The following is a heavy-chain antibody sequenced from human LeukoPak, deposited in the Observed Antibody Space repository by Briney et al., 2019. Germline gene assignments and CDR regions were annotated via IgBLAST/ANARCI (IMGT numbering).Heavy chain of an antibody. CDR2: ISYDGSNK. J-gene: IGHJ4*02. CDR3: AKDNIQLWFFDY. Sequence: PGRSLRLSCAASGLTFSSYGMHWVRQAPGKGLEWVAVISYDGSNKYYADSVKGRFTISRDNSKNTLYLQMNSLRAEDTAVYYCAKDNIQLWFFDYWGQGTLVTVSS. D-gene: IGHD5-18*01. CDR1: GLTFSSYG. V-gene: IGHV3-30*18.